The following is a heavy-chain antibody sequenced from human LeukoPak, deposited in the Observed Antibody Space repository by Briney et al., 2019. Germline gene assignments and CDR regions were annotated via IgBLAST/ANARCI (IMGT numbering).Heavy chain of an antibody. D-gene: IGHD3-16*01. V-gene: IGHV3-7*01. CDR1: GFTFSSYW. J-gene: IGHJ4*02. Sequence: GGSLRLSCAASGFTFSSYWMSWVRQAPGKGLEWVANIKQDGSESYPVDSVKGRFIFSRDNAKNSLYLQINSLRAEDTAVYYCARLGEKADFDYWGQGTLVTVSS. CDR2: IKQDGSES. CDR3: ARLGEKADFDY.